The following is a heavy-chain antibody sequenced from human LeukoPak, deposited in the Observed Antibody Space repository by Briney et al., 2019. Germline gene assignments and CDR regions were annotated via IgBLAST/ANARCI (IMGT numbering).Heavy chain of an antibody. V-gene: IGHV1-2*02. J-gene: IGHJ4*02. Sequence: ASVKVSCKASGYTFTGYYMHWVRQAPGQGLEWMGWINPNSGGTNYAQKFQGRVTITRDTSISTAYMELSRLRSDDTAVYYCAGQYCSSTSCQSLFDYWGQGTLVTVSS. CDR3: AGQYCSSTSCQSLFDY. CDR1: GYTFTGYY. D-gene: IGHD2-2*01. CDR2: INPNSGGT.